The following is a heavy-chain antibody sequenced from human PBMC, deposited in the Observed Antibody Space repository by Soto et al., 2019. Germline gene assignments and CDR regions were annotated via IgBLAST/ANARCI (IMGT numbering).Heavy chain of an antibody. J-gene: IGHJ4*02. CDR3: ARTNSLRHFDY. V-gene: IGHV3-53*01. Sequence: GGSLRLSCAASGFTVSSNYMSWVRQAPGKGLEWVSVIYSGGSTYYADSVKGRFTISRDNSKNTLYLQMNSLRAEDTAVYYCARTNSLRHFDYWGQGTLVTVSS. CDR2: IYSGGST. CDR1: GFTVSSNY.